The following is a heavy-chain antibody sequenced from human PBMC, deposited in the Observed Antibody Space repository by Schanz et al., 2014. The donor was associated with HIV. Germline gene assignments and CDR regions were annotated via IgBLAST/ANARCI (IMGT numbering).Heavy chain of an antibody. J-gene: IGHJ4*02. CDR3: AKPEYDSRGNSQSHFDY. D-gene: IGHD3-22*01. Sequence: EVQLVESGGGLVQPGGSLRLSCAASGFTFSSHWMHWVRQAPEKGLEWVSSISESGGRTYYADSVNGRFTISRDNSKNTLYLQMTTLRIDDTAVYYCAKPEYDSRGNSQSHFDYWGQGTLVTVSS. V-gene: IGHV3-23*04. CDR1: GFTFSSHW. CDR2: ISESGGRT.